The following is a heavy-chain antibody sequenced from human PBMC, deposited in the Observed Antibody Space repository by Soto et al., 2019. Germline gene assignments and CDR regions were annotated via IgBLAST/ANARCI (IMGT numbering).Heavy chain of an antibody. CDR3: AKADGQQWLIPHLDN. Sequence: EVQLLESGGGEVQPGGSLRLSCVASGFNFKKFAMAWVRQAAGEGLEWVSGISCCGGSASYADSVKGRFSIARDDSKNIVSLQLNSLRVEDTAQYYCAKADGQQWLIPHLDNWGQGTLVTVS. V-gene: IGHV3-23*01. D-gene: IGHD6-19*01. CDR1: GFNFKKFA. J-gene: IGHJ4*02. CDR2: ISCCGGSA.